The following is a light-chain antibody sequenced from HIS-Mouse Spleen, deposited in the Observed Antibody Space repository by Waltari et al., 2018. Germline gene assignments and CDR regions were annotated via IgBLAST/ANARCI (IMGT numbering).Light chain of an antibody. Sequence: NFMLTQPHSVSESPGKTVTISCTRSSRSIASNYLQWYQQRPGSAPTTVIYEDNQRPSGVPDRFSGSIDSSSNSASLTISGLKTEDEADYYCQSYDSSNLVFGGGTKLTVL. V-gene: IGLV6-57*04. CDR2: EDN. CDR1: SRSIASNY. CDR3: QSYDSSNLV. J-gene: IGLJ3*02.